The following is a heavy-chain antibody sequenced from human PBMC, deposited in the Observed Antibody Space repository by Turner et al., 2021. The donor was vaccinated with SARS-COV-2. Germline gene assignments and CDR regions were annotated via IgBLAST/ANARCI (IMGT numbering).Heavy chain of an antibody. CDR2: LSGSGDSK. J-gene: IGHJ2*01. CDR1: GFTFSNYA. Sequence: EVQLLESGGGLVQPGGSLRLSCAASGFTFSNYAMSWVRQAPGKGLEWVSFLSGSGDSKYHADSVKGRFTISRDNSKNTLYLQMNSLRAEDTAVYYCAKVGGWELRRKWFFDLWGRGTLVSVSS. V-gene: IGHV3-23*01. CDR3: AKVGGWELRRKWFFDL. D-gene: IGHD1-26*01.